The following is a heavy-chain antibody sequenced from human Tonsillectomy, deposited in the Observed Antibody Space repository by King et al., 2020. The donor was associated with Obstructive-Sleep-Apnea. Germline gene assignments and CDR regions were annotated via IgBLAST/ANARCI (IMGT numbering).Heavy chain of an antibody. V-gene: IGHV4-38-2*02. Sequence: VQLQESGPGLVKPSETLSLTCTVSGYSINSGYYWGWIRQPPGKGLEWIGSVYHSGNTYYNPSLKSRVTISVQTSQNQFSLRLFSVTAADPAVYYCAREGYGPWGQGTLVTVSS. CDR2: VYHSGNT. CDR1: GYSINSGYY. D-gene: IGHD5-12*01. J-gene: IGHJ5*02. CDR3: AREGYGP.